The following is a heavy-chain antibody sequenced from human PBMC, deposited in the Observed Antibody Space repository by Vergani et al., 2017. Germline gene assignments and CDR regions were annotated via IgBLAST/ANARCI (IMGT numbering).Heavy chain of an antibody. CDR1: GYSFTSYW. CDR3: ARHSSDSSWYFGDDAFDI. V-gene: IGHV5-51*01. CDR2: IYPGDSDT. J-gene: IGHJ3*02. Sequence: EVQLVQSGAEVKKPGESLKISCKGSGYSFTSYWIGWVRQMPGKGLEWMGIIYPGDSDTRYSPSFQGQVTISADKSISTAYLQWSSLKASDTDMYYCARHSSDSSWYFGDDAFDIWGQGTMVTVSS. D-gene: IGHD6-13*01.